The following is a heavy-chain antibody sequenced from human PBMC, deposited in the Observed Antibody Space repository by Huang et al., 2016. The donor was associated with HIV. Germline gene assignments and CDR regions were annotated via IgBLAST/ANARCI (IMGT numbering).Heavy chain of an antibody. J-gene: IGHJ3*02. CDR3: ARDPFIKAFDI. V-gene: IGHV3-7*01. CDR2: IREDSGQK. CDR1: DFDCSSYW. Sequence: EVQLVESGGGLVQPGGSLRLSCAASDFDCSSYWMMWLRQVPGKGLEWVASIREDSGQKDYLDSVKGRFINSRDNPKKSLYLQMNNLRAEDAAVYYCARDPFIKAFDIWGQGTLVTVSS.